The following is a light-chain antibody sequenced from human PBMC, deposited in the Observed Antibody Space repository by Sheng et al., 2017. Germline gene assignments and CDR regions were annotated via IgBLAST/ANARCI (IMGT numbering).Light chain of an antibody. CDR1: QGISNY. V-gene: IGKV1-27*01. CDR2: AAS. CDR3: QNYNSAPFT. Sequence: DIQMTQSPSSLSASVGDRVTITCRANQGISNYLAWYQQKPGKVPKLLIYAASTLQSGVPSRFSGSGVGTDFTLAISSLQPEDVATYYCQNYNSAPFTFGPGTKVDIK. J-gene: IGKJ3*01.